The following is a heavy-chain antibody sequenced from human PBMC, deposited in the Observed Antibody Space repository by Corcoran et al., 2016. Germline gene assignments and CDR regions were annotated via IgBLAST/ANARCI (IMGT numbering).Heavy chain of an antibody. D-gene: IGHD3-22*01. V-gene: IGHV1-2*02. Sequence: QVQLVQSGAEVKTPGASVQASCKASGYTFTDYQMHWVRQAPGQGLEWMGLINPNSGDTRYAQKFQGRVTVTRDTSISTAYMELSRLRSDDTAIYYCATGGRYYYDYWGQGALVTVSS. CDR2: INPNSGDT. J-gene: IGHJ4*02. CDR3: ATGGRYYYDY. CDR1: GYTFTDYQ.